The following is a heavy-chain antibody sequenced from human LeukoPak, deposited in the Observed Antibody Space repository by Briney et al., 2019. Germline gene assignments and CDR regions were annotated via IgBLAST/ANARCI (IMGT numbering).Heavy chain of an antibody. CDR1: GFTLSSYA. CDR2: ISVSGNT. Sequence: GGSLRLSCAASGFTLSSYAMSCVRQGPGKGLEWVSAISVSGNTYHADSVKGRFTISRDSYKNTLYLQMNSLRAEDAAVYYCAKAPVTTSSGAYCYPFDYWGQGTLVTVSS. J-gene: IGHJ4*02. CDR3: AKAPVTTSSGAYCYPFDY. D-gene: IGHD2-21*01. V-gene: IGHV3-23*01.